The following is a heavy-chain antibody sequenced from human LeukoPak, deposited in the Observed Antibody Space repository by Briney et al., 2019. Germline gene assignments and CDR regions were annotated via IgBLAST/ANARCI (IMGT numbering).Heavy chain of an antibody. CDR3: ASDSICMNAFDA. D-gene: IGHD2-8*01. V-gene: IGHV4-59*11. Sequence: KPSETLSLTCTVSGGSFTTHYWSWIRQPPGKGLEWIGYISYIGSTNYNPSLKSRVTISIDTSNNEVSLMLTSVTAADTAVYYCASDSICMNAFDAWGQGTMVTVSS. J-gene: IGHJ3*01. CDR1: GGSFTTHY. CDR2: ISYIGST.